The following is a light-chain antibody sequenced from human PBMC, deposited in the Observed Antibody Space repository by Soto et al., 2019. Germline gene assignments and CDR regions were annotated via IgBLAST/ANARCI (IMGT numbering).Light chain of an antibody. V-gene: IGKV3-11*01. CDR2: DAS. Sequence: EIVMTQSPATLSVSPGERATLSCRASQSVSTNLAWYQQKPGQAPRLLIYDASNRATGIPARFSGSGSGTDFTLTISSLEPEDFAVYYCQQRSNWLRTFGQGTKVDIK. CDR3: QQRSNWLRT. J-gene: IGKJ1*01. CDR1: QSVSTN.